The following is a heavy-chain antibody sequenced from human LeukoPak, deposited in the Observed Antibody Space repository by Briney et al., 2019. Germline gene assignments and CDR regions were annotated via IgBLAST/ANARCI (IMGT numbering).Heavy chain of an antibody. J-gene: IGHJ3*02. Sequence: GGSLRLSCAASGFTFSSYWMSWVRQAPGKGLEWVANIKQDGSEKYYVDSVKGRFTISRDNAKNSLYLQMNSLRAEDTAVYYCARGMIVVVINRAGAFDIWGQGTMVTVSS. CDR1: GFTFSSYW. D-gene: IGHD3-22*01. CDR3: ARGMIVVVINRAGAFDI. V-gene: IGHV3-7*01. CDR2: IKQDGSEK.